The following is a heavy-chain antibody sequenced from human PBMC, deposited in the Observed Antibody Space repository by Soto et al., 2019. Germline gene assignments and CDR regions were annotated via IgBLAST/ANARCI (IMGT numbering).Heavy chain of an antibody. J-gene: IGHJ5*02. CDR2: ISSSSNHI. CDR1: GFTFSSYS. Sequence: LGGSLRLSCAASGFTFSSYSMNWVRQAPGKGLEWVSSISSSSNHIFYAELVKGRFTISRDIAKNSLYLQMNSLRAEDTAVYYCARGDLFDPWGQGTLVTVSS. V-gene: IGHV3-21*01. CDR3: ARGDLFDP.